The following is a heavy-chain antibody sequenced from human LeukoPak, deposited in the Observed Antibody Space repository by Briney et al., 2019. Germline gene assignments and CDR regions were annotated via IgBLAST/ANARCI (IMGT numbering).Heavy chain of an antibody. CDR2: INPNSGGT. CDR1: GYTFTGYY. Sequence: ASVKVSCKASGYTFTGYYMHWVRQAPGQGLEWMGWINPNSGGTKNEQKFQGRVTMTRDTSISTAYMELSSLRSEDTAVYYCATGDFRYYYYMDVWGKGTTVTVSS. CDR3: ATGDFRYYYYMDV. D-gene: IGHD7-27*01. V-gene: IGHV1-2*02. J-gene: IGHJ6*03.